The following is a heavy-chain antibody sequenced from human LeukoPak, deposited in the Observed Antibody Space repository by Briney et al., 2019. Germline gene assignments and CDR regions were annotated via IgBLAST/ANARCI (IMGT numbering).Heavy chain of an antibody. D-gene: IGHD3-16*01. Sequence: ASVKVSCKASGYTFTSYGISWVRQAPGQGLEWMGWISAYNGNTNYAQKLQGRVTMTTDTSTSTTYMELRSLRSDDTAVYYCARDSSNYVWSRGGYYGMDVWGQGTTVTVSS. J-gene: IGHJ6*02. CDR2: ISAYNGNT. CDR3: ARDSSNYVWSRGGYYGMDV. CDR1: GYTFTSYG. V-gene: IGHV1-18*01.